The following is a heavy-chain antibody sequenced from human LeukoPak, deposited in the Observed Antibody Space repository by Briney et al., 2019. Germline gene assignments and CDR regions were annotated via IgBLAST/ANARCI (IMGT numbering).Heavy chain of an antibody. CDR3: ARDRGSGWRTDTFDI. V-gene: IGHV1-69*04. D-gene: IGHD6-19*01. Sequence: SVKVSCKASGGTFISYAISWVRQAPGQGLEWMGRIIPILGIANYAQKFQGRVTITADKSTSTAYMELSRLRSDDTAVYYCARDRGSGWRTDTFDIWGQGTMVTVSS. J-gene: IGHJ3*02. CDR1: GGTFISYA. CDR2: IIPILGIA.